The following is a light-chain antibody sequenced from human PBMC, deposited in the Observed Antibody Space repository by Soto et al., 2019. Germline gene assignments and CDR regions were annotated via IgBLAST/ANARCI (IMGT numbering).Light chain of an antibody. CDR2: GAS. CDR1: QSVSSSY. Sequence: EIALTQSPGTLSLSPGERATLSCRASQSVSSSYLAWYQQKPGQAPRLLIYGASSRATGIPDRFSGSGSGTDFTLTISRLEPEDFAVYYCQQYGRTFGQGTKV. V-gene: IGKV3-20*01. J-gene: IGKJ1*01. CDR3: QQYGRT.